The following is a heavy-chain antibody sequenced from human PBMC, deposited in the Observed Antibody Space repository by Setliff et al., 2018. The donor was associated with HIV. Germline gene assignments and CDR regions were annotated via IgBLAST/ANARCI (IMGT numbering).Heavy chain of an antibody. J-gene: IGHJ1*01. CDR1: ELTFSNYA. V-gene: IGHV3-23*01. D-gene: IGHD3-10*01. CDR2: LSGSGGST. Sequence: GGSLRLSCAASELTFSNYAMTWVRQAPGKGLEWVSSLSGSGGSTYYADSVKGRFNISRDNSKNTMYLRMNSQRAEDTAVYYCAQAQTSVSGSYYQYLQHWGQGTLVTVSS. CDR3: AQAQTSVSGSYYQYLQH.